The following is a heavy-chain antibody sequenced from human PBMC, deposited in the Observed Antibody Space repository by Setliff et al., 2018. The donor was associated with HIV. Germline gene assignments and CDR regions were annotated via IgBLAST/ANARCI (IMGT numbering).Heavy chain of an antibody. Sequence: SETLSLTGTVSGGSITSGSDYWSWIRQPAGEGLEWIGHIHVSGTTNYNPSLKSRVTISIDTSKHQFSLKLTSVTAADTALYSCARYVMESFGNYFDYWGQGALVTVSS. D-gene: IGHD3-3*01. CDR1: GGSITSGSDY. V-gene: IGHV4-61*09. J-gene: IGHJ4*02. CDR2: IHVSGTT. CDR3: ARYVMESFGNYFDY.